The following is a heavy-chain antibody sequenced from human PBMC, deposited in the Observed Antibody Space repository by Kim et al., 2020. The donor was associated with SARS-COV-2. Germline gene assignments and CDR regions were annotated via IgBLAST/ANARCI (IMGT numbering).Heavy chain of an antibody. Sequence: GASLQISCKGSGSSFTSYWIAWVRQMPGKGLEWMGIIYPRDSDTRYSPSFQGQVTISADRSISTAYLQWSSLKASDTAMYYCARPGNGWTRELSGMDVWGQGTTVTVSS. D-gene: IGHD6-19*01. CDR1: GSSFTSYW. CDR3: ARPGNGWTRELSGMDV. J-gene: IGHJ6*02. V-gene: IGHV5-51*01. CDR2: IYPRDSDT.